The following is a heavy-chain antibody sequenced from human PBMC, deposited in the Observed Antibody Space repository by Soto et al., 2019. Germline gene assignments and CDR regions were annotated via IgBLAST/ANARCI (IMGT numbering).Heavy chain of an antibody. CDR2: IIPILGIA. Sequence: QVQLVQSGAEVKKPGSSVKVSCMASGGTFSSYSISWVRQAPGQGLEWLGRIIPILGIANYAQKFQGRVTITADKSTSTAYMELSSLRSEDTAVYYCARDRYYYGSGSVRYAFDIWGQGTMVTVSS. CDR3: ARDRYYYGSGSVRYAFDI. D-gene: IGHD3-10*01. CDR1: GGTFSSYS. J-gene: IGHJ3*02. V-gene: IGHV1-69*04.